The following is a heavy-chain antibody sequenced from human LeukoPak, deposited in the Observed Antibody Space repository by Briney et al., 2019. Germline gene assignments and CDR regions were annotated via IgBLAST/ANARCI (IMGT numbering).Heavy chain of an antibody. CDR1: GFTFSDYY. D-gene: IGHD3-9*01. J-gene: IGHJ4*02. CDR3: AGDLRSGLVTHPLFDY. CDR2: ISSSGSTI. Sequence: GGSLRLSCAASGFTFSDYYMSWIRQAPGKGLEWVSYISSSGSTIYYADSVKGRFTISRDNAKNSLYLQMNSLRAEDTAVYYCAGDLRSGLVTHPLFDYWGQGTLVTVSS. V-gene: IGHV3-11*04.